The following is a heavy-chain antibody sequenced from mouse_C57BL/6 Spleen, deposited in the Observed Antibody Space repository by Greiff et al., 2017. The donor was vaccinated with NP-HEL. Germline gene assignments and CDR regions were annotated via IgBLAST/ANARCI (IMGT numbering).Heavy chain of an antibody. Sequence: QVQLQQPGAELVKPGASVKMSCKASGYTFTSYWITWVKQRPGQGLEWIGDIYPGSGSTNYNEKFKSKATLTVDTSSSTAYMQLSSLTSEDSAVYYCARSRLRLHWCFDVWGTGTTVTVSS. CDR2: IYPGSGST. CDR1: GYTFTSYW. V-gene: IGHV1-55*01. D-gene: IGHD3-2*02. CDR3: ARSRLRLHWCFDV. J-gene: IGHJ1*03.